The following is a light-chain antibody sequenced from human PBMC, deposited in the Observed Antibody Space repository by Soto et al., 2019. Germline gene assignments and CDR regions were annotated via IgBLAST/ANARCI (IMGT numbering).Light chain of an antibody. CDR3: QSYDSSLSGSRV. CDR2: GNS. Sequence: QSVPTQPPPVSGAPRHRGTNSCTGSSSNNGAGYDVHWYQQLPGTAPKLLIYGNSNRPSGVPDRFSGSKSGTSASLAITGLQAEDEADYYCQSYDSSLSGSRVFGTGTNITVL. J-gene: IGLJ1*01. CDR1: SSNNGAGYD. V-gene: IGLV1-40*01.